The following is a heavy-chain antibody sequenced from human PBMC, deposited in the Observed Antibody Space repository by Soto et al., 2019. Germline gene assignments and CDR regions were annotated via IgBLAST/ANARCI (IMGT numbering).Heavy chain of an antibody. CDR1: GGSFSGYS. CDR2: INHSGST. Sequence: QVQLQQWGAGLLKPSETLSLTCAVYGGSFSGYSWTWIRQPPGTGLEWIGEINHSGSTNYNPSLKSRVTISVDTSKNQFSLKLTSVTAPDTAVYYCARDKISCLFDYWGQGTLVTVSS. CDR3: ARDKISCLFDY. J-gene: IGHJ4*02. V-gene: IGHV4-34*01.